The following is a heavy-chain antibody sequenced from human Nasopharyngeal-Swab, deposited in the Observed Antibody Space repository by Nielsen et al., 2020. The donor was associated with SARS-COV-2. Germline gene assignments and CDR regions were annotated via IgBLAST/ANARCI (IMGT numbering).Heavy chain of an antibody. V-gene: IGHV1-24*01. CDR1: GYTLTELS. CDR2: FDPEDGET. D-gene: IGHD1-14*01. J-gene: IGHJ5*02. CDR3: ATGGIPLGRFDP. Sequence: ASVKVSCKVSGYTLTELSMHWVRQAPVKGLEWMGGFDPEDGETIYAQKFQGRVTMTEDTSTDTAYMELSSLRSEDTAVYYCATGGIPLGRFDPWGEGTLVTVSS.